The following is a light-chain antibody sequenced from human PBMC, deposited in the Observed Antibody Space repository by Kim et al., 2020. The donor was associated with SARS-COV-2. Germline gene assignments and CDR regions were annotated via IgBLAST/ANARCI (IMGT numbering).Light chain of an antibody. Sequence: QSALTQPASVSGSPGQSITISCTGTSSDIGTYNYVSWYQQHPGKGPKLMIYDVSDRPSGVSNRFSGSKSGNTASLTISGLQAEDEADYYCSSYTTGRAVFGGGTQLTVL. V-gene: IGLV2-14*03. J-gene: IGLJ2*01. CDR1: SSDIGTYNY. CDR2: DVS. CDR3: SSYTTGRAV.